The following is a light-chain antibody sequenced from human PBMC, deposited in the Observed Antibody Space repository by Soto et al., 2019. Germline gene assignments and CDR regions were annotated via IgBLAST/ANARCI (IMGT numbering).Light chain of an antibody. Sequence: DIQLTQSPSFLSASVGDRVTITCRASQGISSYFAWYQQKPGKAPKLLVYAVSTLQSGVPSRFSGSASGTEFTLTISSMQPEDCATYYCRQLNSYRLTFGGGTKVEIK. J-gene: IGKJ4*01. CDR3: RQLNSYRLT. CDR1: QGISSY. CDR2: AVS. V-gene: IGKV1-9*01.